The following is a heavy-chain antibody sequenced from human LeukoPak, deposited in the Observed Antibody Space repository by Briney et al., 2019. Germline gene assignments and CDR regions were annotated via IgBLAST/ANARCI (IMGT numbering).Heavy chain of an antibody. CDR1: GGSISSTSYF. V-gene: IGHV4-39*07. Sequence: SETLSLTCTVSGGSISSTSYFWGWIRQPPGKGLEWIGTVYYSGSTYYNPSLKSRLTILIDTSKNQFSLKLSSVTAADTAVYYCAREFKSGKAAGGIDYWGQGTLATVSS. CDR2: VYYSGST. D-gene: IGHD6-13*01. CDR3: AREFKSGKAAGGIDY. J-gene: IGHJ4*02.